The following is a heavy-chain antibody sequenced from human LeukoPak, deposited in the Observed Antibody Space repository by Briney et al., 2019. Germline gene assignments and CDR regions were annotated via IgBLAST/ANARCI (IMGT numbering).Heavy chain of an antibody. CDR3: ATDGGVVPAASIYYYYGMDV. V-gene: IGHV1-24*01. J-gene: IGHJ6*02. CDR2: FDPEDGET. CDR1: GYTLTELS. D-gene: IGHD2-2*01. Sequence: ASVKVSCKVSGYTLTELSMHWERQAPGKGLEWMRGFDPEDGETIYAQKFQGRVTMTEDTSTDTAYMELSSLRSEDTAVYYCATDGGVVPAASIYYYYGMDVWGQGTTVTVSS.